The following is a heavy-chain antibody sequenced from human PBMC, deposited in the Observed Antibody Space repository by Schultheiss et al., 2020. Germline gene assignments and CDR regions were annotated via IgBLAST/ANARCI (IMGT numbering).Heavy chain of an antibody. Sequence: GGSLRLSCAASGFTFSSYAMSWVRQAPGKGLEWVSAISGSGGSTYYADSVKGRFTISRDNAKNSLYLQMNSLRAEDTALYYCAKDLGMIVVAPATTPDWGQGTLVTVSS. CDR3: AKDLGMIVVAPATTPD. CDR1: GFTFSSYA. J-gene: IGHJ4*02. CDR2: ISGSGGST. V-gene: IGHV3-23*01. D-gene: IGHD3-22*01.